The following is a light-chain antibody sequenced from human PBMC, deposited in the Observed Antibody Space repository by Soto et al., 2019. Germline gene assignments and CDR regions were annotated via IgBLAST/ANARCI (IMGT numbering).Light chain of an antibody. Sequence: DIQMTQSPSTLSGSVGDRVTITCRASQTISSWLAWYQQKPGKAPKLLIYDASSLESGVPSRFSGSGSGTEFTLTISSLQPDGFATYYCQQYNSYPITFGQGTRLEI. CDR3: QQYNSYPIT. J-gene: IGKJ5*01. CDR1: QTISSW. V-gene: IGKV1-5*01. CDR2: DAS.